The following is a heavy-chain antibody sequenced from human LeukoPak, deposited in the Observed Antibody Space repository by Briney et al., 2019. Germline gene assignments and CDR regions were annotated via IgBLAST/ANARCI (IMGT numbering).Heavy chain of an antibody. CDR1: GFTFSNAW. Sequence: GGSLRLSCAASGFTFSNAWMSWVRQAPGKGLQWVANIKTDGSEKYYVDSVKGRFTISRDNAKNSLYLQMNSLRAEDTAVYYCATYSSLNRREFQYWGQGTLLTVSS. J-gene: IGHJ1*01. V-gene: IGHV3-7*01. CDR2: IKTDGSEK. CDR3: ATYSSLNRREFQY. D-gene: IGHD3-22*01.